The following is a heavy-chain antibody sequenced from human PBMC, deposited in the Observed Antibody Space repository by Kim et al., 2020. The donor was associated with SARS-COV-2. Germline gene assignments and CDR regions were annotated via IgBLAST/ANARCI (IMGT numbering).Heavy chain of an antibody. D-gene: IGHD6-6*01. CDR3: ARTYGSSSFLYGMDV. J-gene: IGHJ6*02. Sequence: PSLKSRVTISVDTSKNQLSLKLSSVTAADTAVYYCARTYGSSSFLYGMDVWGQGTTVTVSS. V-gene: IGHV4-59*01.